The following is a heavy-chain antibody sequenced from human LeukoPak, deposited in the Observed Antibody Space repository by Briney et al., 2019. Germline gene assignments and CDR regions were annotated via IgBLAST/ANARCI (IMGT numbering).Heavy chain of an antibody. V-gene: IGHV3-7*01. Sequence: GGSLRLSCAASGFTFSSYSMNWVRQAPGKGVGWVANIKPDGRGQYYVDSVKGRFTISRDNPKNSLYLQMNSLRAEDTAVYYCARDKELQNFDCWGQGTLVTVSS. CDR1: GFTFSSYS. CDR2: IKPDGRGQ. D-gene: IGHD3-10*01. J-gene: IGHJ4*02. CDR3: ARDKELQNFDC.